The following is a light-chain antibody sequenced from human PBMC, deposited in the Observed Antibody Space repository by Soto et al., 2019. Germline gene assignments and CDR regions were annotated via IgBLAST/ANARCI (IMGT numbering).Light chain of an antibody. Sequence: IQLTQSPSSLSASVGDRVTITCRASQGISSDLAWYQQKPGKAPKLLIYAASTLQSGVPSRISGSGSGTDFTLTISSLQPEDFATYYCQQLNSYPLTFGGGTKVEIK. CDR3: QQLNSYPLT. V-gene: IGKV1-9*01. CDR2: AAS. CDR1: QGISSD. J-gene: IGKJ4*01.